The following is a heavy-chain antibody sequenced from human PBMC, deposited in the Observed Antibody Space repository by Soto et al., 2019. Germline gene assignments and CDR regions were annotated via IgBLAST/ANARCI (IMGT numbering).Heavy chain of an antibody. J-gene: IGHJ4*02. Sequence: SETLSLTCTVSGGSISTYYWSWIRQPPGKGLEWIGYIYYGGGANYNPSLESRVTISLDRSKKQFSLRLNSVTAADTAVYYCSRGGHCTDGVCSALDYWGQGTLVTVSS. D-gene: IGHD2-8*01. V-gene: IGHV4-59*08. CDR2: IYYGGGA. CDR3: SRGGHCTDGVCSALDY. CDR1: GGSISTYY.